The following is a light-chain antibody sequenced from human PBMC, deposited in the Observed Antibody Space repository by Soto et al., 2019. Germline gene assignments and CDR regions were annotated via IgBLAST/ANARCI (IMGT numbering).Light chain of an antibody. CDR3: QRYDSYST. CDR1: QSISNW. J-gene: IGKJ1*01. Sequence: DIQMTQSPSTLSASVGDRVTITFRASQSISNWLAWYQQKPGKVPKLLIYKASTLESGVPSRFSGSASGTEFTLTISSLQPDDFATYYCQRYDSYSTFGQGTKVDI. V-gene: IGKV1-5*03. CDR2: KAS.